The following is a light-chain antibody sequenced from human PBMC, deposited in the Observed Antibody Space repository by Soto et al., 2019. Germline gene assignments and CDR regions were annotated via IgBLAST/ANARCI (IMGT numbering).Light chain of an antibody. CDR2: DVS. J-gene: IGLJ3*02. Sequence: QSALTQPASVSGAPGQSITISCTGTDRDVGVYDFVSWYQQHPGSAPKLMVYDVSNRPSGVSDRFSGSKSGNTASLPISGLQADDEADYYCSSYTTRSTRVFGGGTKLTVL. CDR1: DRDVGVYDF. V-gene: IGLV2-14*03. CDR3: SSYTTRSTRV.